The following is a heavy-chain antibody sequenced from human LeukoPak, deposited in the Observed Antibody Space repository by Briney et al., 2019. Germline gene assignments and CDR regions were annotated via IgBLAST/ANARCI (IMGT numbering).Heavy chain of an antibody. CDR2: FSYSGST. J-gene: IGHJ4*02. CDR3: ARVRLEYCFDY. V-gene: IGHV4-61*01. Sequence: SQTLSLTCTVSGGSISSSSDYWSWIRQPPGKGLEWIGYFSYSGSTNYNPSLKSRVTISIDTSKNQFSLKVSSVTAADTAVYYCARVRLEYCFDYWGQGTLVTVSS. D-gene: IGHD1-1*01. CDR1: GGSISSSSDY.